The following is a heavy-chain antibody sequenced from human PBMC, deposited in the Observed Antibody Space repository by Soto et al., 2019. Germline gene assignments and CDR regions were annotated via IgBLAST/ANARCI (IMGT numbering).Heavy chain of an antibody. D-gene: IGHD6-19*01. Sequence: SETLSLTCTVSGGSISSYYWSWIRQPPGKGLEWIGYIYYSGSTNYNPSLRSRVSISVDTSKNEFSLRLSSVTAADTAVYFCARSVAVPGAHIDYWGQGTQVTVSS. V-gene: IGHV4-59*01. CDR1: GGSISSYY. CDR3: ARSVAVPGAHIDY. CDR2: IYYSGST. J-gene: IGHJ4*02.